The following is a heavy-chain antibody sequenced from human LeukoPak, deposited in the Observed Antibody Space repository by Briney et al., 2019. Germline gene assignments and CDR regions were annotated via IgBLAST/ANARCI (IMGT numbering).Heavy chain of an antibody. CDR2: INRDGTGT. CDR3: ARGHAYCSGGSCPKLDY. CDR1: GFIFSDYW. V-gene: IGHV3-74*01. D-gene: IGHD2-15*01. J-gene: IGHJ4*02. Sequence: GGSLRLSCAPSGFIFSDYWFHWVRQTPGQGLVWVAAINRDGTGTSHADSVRGRFTVSRDNAKNTLYLQLNSLRADDTAVYYCARGHAYCSGGSCPKLDYWGQGTLVTVSS.